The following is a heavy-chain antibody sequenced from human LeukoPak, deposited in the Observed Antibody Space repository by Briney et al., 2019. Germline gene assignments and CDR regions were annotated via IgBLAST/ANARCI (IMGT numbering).Heavy chain of an antibody. Sequence: GGSLRLSCAASGFTFSSFAMSWVRQAPGKGLEWVSGLSGSGGSTYCADSVKGRFTISRDNSKNTLYLQMNSLRDEDTAVYYCAKDSAYYWFDYWGQGTLVTVSS. CDR1: GFTFSSFA. J-gene: IGHJ4*02. CDR2: LSGSGGST. CDR3: AKDSAYYWFDY. V-gene: IGHV3-23*01. D-gene: IGHD3-9*01.